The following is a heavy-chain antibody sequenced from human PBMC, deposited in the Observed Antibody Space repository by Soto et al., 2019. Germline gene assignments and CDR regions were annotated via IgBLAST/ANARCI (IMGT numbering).Heavy chain of an antibody. D-gene: IGHD3-22*01. Sequence: LRLSCAASGFTFSSYAMSWVRQAPGKGLEWVSAISGSGGSTYYADSVKGRFTISRDNSKNTLYLQMNSLRAEDTAVYYCAKPESQWLLPYYFDYWGQGTLVTVSS. CDR2: ISGSGGST. CDR1: GFTFSSYA. V-gene: IGHV3-23*01. CDR3: AKPESQWLLPYYFDY. J-gene: IGHJ4*02.